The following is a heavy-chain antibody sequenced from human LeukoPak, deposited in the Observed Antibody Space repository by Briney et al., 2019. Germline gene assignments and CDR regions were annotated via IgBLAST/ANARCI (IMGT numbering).Heavy chain of an antibody. CDR2: IRYDGSNK. CDR1: GFTFSSYG. J-gene: IGHJ3*02. CDR3: AKGAVSSSWYVAFDI. D-gene: IGHD6-13*01. Sequence: GGSLRLSCAASGFTFSSYGMHWVRQAPGKGLEWVAFIRYDGSNKYYADSVKGRFTISRDNSKNTLYLQMNSLRAEDTAVYYCAKGAVSSSWYVAFDIWGQGTMVTVSS. V-gene: IGHV3-30*02.